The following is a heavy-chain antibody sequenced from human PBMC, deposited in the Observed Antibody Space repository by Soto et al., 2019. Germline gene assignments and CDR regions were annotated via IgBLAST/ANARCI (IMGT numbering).Heavy chain of an antibody. J-gene: IGHJ4*02. V-gene: IGHV4-31*01. CDR2: ISASGSS. CDR1: GGSISSGSFY. D-gene: IGHD3-9*01. Sequence: QVQLPESGPGLVKPSQTLTLTCTVSGGSISSGSFYWSWIRQPPGKGLEWLGHISASGSSYYNPSLAILVTISAESSKTQFSLKLSAVTAADPAVYFCARTTFFVTVTAYYSLFGYLCQGPVVTVSS. CDR3: ARTTFFVTVTAYYSLFGY.